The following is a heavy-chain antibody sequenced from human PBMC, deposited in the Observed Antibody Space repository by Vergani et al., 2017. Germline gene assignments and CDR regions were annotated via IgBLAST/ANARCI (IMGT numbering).Heavy chain of an antibody. CDR2: IIPIFGTA. J-gene: IGHJ3*02. Sequence: QVQLVQSGAEVKKPGSSVKVSCKASGGTFSSYAISWVRQAPGQGLEWMGGIIPIFGTANYAQKFQGRVTITADDSTSTAYMGLSSLRSEDTAVYYCARDRVGAPLDAFDIWGQGTMVTVSS. V-gene: IGHV1-69*13. D-gene: IGHD1-26*01. CDR1: GGTFSSYA. CDR3: ARDRVGAPLDAFDI.